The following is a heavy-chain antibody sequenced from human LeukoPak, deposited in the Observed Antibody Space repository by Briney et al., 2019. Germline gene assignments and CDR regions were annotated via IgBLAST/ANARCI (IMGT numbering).Heavy chain of an antibody. Sequence: SETLSLTCTVSGGPIYSYYWSWIRQTAGKGLGWIGRLYPGVSTNYNPSLKSRVTMSVDTSKNQFALKLSAVTAADTAVYYCARLKFYDSTGYSPGHYMDVWGKGTTVTVSS. J-gene: IGHJ6*03. V-gene: IGHV4-4*07. CDR3: ARLKFYDSTGYSPGHYMDV. CDR2: LYPGVST. CDR1: GGPIYSYY. D-gene: IGHD3-22*01.